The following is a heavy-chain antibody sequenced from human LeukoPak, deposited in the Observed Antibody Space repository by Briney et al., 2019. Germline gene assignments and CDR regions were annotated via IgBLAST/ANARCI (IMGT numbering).Heavy chain of an antibody. Sequence: PGGSLRLSCAASGFTFSTYAMSWVRQAPGKGLEWVSGISGSGGNTYYADAVKGRFTIFRDNSKNTLYLQMNSLRADDTAVYYCANGYSSGGGFDYWGQGTLVTVSS. CDR2: ISGSGGNT. J-gene: IGHJ4*02. D-gene: IGHD6-19*01. CDR1: GFTFSTYA. CDR3: ANGYSSGGGFDY. V-gene: IGHV3-23*01.